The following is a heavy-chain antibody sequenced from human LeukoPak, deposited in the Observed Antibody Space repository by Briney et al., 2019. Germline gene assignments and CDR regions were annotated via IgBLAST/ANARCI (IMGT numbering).Heavy chain of an antibody. CDR3: ARRIDGYNYNYFDR. D-gene: IGHD5-24*01. CDR2: ISYSGST. J-gene: IGHJ4*02. CDR1: GGSISSSSYY. Sequence: SETLSLTCSVSGGSISSSSYYWEWIRQPPGKGLEWIGSISYSGSTVYNPSLKSRVTIFIDTSEKQFSLKLNSVTAADTALYYCARRIDGYNYNYFDRWGQGTPVTVSS. V-gene: IGHV4-39*01.